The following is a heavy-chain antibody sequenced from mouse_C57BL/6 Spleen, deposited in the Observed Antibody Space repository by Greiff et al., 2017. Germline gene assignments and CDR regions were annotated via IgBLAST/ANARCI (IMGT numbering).Heavy chain of an antibody. CDR3: ARQGSLSYWYFDV. V-gene: IGHV1-9*01. Sequence: QVQLKQSGAELMKPGASVKLSCKATGYTFTGYWIEWVKQRPGHGLEWIGEILPGSGSTNYNEKFKSKATLTVDKSSSTAYMQLSSLTSEDSAVYYCARQGSLSYWYFDVWGTGTTVTVSS. J-gene: IGHJ1*03. D-gene: IGHD6-5*01. CDR1: GYTFTGYW. CDR2: ILPGSGST.